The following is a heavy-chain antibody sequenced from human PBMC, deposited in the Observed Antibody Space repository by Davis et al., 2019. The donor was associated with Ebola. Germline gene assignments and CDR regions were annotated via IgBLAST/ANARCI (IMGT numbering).Heavy chain of an antibody. J-gene: IGHJ4*02. V-gene: IGHV4-30-2*01. Sequence: PSETLSLTCAVSGGSISSGGYSWSWIRQPPGKGLEWIGYIYHSGSTYYNPSLKSRVTISVDRSKNQFSLKLSSVTAADTAVYYCARDQGMTTVLTHWGQGTLVTVSS. CDR3: ARDQGMTTVLTH. CDR2: IYHSGST. CDR1: GGSISSGGYS. D-gene: IGHD4-11*01.